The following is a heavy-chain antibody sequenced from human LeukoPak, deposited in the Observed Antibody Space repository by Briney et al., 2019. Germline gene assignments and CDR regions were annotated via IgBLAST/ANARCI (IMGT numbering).Heavy chain of an antibody. CDR1: GSTFSNAW. D-gene: IGHD6-6*01. Sequence: GGSLRLSCAASGSTFSNAWMSWVRQAPGKGLEWVGRIKSKTDGGTTDYAAPVKGRFTISRDDSKDTLYLQINSLETEDTALYYCTTVPSRSDIRGQGTMVTVSS. V-gene: IGHV3-15*01. J-gene: IGHJ3*02. CDR3: TTVPSRSDI. CDR2: IKSKTDGGTT.